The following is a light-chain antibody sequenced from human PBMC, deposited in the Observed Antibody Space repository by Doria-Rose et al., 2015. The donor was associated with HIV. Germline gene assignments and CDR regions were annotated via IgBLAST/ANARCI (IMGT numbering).Light chain of an antibody. CDR1: QSVSSN. J-gene: IGKJ3*01. Sequence: IVLTQSPATLSLSPGERATLSCRASQSVSSNLAWYQQKPGQAPRLLIYDASNRATGIPARFSGSGSGADFTPTISSLEPEDFAVYFCQQRSNWPPIFTFGPGTKVDI. V-gene: IGKV3-11*01. CDR3: QQRSNWPPIFT. CDR2: DAS.